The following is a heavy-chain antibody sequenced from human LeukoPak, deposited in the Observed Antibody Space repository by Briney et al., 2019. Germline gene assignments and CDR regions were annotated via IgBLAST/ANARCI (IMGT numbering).Heavy chain of an antibody. CDR1: GFTFDDYA. D-gene: IGHD6-6*01. J-gene: IGHJ4*02. Sequence: GGSLRLSCAASGFTFDDYAMHWVRQAPGKGLEWVAVISYDGSNKYYADSVKGRFTISRDNSKNTLYLQMNSLRAEDTAVYYCANEYSSSSAGDYWGQGTLVTVSS. V-gene: IGHV3-30*18. CDR3: ANEYSSSSAGDY. CDR2: ISYDGSNK.